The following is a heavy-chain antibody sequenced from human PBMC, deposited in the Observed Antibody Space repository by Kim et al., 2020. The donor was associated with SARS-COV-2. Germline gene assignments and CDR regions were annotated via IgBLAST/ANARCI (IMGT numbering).Heavy chain of an antibody. J-gene: IGHJ4*02. D-gene: IGHD3-10*01. V-gene: IGHV3-9*01. Sequence: GGSLRLSCAASGFTFDDYAMHWVRQAPGKGLEWVSGISWNSGSIGYADSVKGRFTISRDNAKNSLYLQMNSLRAEDTALYYCAKDITMVRGFPDYWGQGTLVTVSS. CDR2: ISWNSGSI. CDR3: AKDITMVRGFPDY. CDR1: GFTFDDYA.